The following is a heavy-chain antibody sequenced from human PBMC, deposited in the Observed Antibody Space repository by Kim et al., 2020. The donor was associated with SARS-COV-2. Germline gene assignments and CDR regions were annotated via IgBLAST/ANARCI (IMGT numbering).Heavy chain of an antibody. CDR2: ISYDGSNK. J-gene: IGHJ4*02. Sequence: GGSLRLSCAASGFTFSSYGMHWVRQAPGKGLEWVAVISYDGSNKYYADSVKGRFTISRDNSKNTLYLQMNSLRAEDTAVYYWADNDYWGQGTLITVSS. CDR3: ADNDY. CDR1: GFTFSSYG. V-gene: IGHV3-30*03.